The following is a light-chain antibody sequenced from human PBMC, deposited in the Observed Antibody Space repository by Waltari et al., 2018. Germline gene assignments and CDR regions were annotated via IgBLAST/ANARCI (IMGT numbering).Light chain of an antibody. CDR1: QTISNW. CDR2: EAS. J-gene: IGKJ1*01. Sequence: DIQMTQSPSTLSASVGDRVTIPCRASQTISNWLAWYQQKPGKAPKVLIYEASTLKTGVPSRFSGSGYGTEFTLTISTLQPDDFATYYCQQYNDYATWTFGQGTKVEIK. V-gene: IGKV1-5*03. CDR3: QQYNDYATWT.